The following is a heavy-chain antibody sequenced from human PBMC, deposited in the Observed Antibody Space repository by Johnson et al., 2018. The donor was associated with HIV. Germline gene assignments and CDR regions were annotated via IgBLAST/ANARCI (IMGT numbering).Heavy chain of an antibody. J-gene: IGHJ3*02. V-gene: IGHV3-30*02. Sequence: QMLLVESGGGVVQPGGSLRLSCAASGFTFSSYGMHWVRRAPGKGLEWVAFIRYDGSNKYYADSVKGRFTISRDNSKNTLYLQMNSLRAEDTAVYYCAKDQYCGGDCYPDAFDIWGQGTMVTVSS. CDR3: AKDQYCGGDCYPDAFDI. CDR2: IRYDGSNK. CDR1: GFTFSSYG. D-gene: IGHD2-21*02.